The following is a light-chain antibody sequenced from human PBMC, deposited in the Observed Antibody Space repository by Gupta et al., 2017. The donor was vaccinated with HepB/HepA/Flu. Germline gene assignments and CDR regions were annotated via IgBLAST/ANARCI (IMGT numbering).Light chain of an antibody. CDR2: AAY. CDR1: QSVNSRD. CDR3: QLYTSSPPRYT. J-gene: IGKJ2*01. Sequence: IVLTQSPGTLSLSPGERATLSCRVSQSVNSRDLAWYQQKRGQAPRVLIYAAYSRATGIPDRFSGSGSGTDFTLTISRLEPEDFAVYYCQLYTSSPPRYTFGQGTNLEIK. V-gene: IGKV3-20*01.